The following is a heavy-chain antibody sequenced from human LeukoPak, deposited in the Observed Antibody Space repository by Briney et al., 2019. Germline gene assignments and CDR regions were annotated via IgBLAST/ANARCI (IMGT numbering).Heavy chain of an antibody. CDR2: IYYSGST. D-gene: IGHD5-18*01. Sequence: SETLSLTCTVSGGSISSYYWSWIRQPPGKGLEWIGYIYYSGSTNYNPSLKSRVTISVDTSKNQFSLKLSSVTAADTAVYYCAGVPDTAMVAFDYWGQGTLVTVSS. CDR3: AGVPDTAMVAFDY. J-gene: IGHJ4*02. CDR1: GGSISSYY. V-gene: IGHV4-59*01.